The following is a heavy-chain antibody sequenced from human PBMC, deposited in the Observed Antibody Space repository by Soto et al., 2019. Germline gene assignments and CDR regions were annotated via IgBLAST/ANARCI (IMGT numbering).Heavy chain of an antibody. J-gene: IGHJ4*02. CDR1: GFTFSSYA. D-gene: IGHD2-15*01. Sequence: EVQLLESGGGLVQPGGSLRLSCAASGFTFSSYAMSWVRQAPGKGLEWVSAINGSGSNTYYADSVKGRLTISRDNSKNTLYLQMNILRADDTAIYYCAKDIVVVVAATKPTSGLYYWCQGTLVTVSS. CDR3: AKDIVVVVAATKPTSGLYY. V-gene: IGHV3-23*01. CDR2: INGSGSNT.